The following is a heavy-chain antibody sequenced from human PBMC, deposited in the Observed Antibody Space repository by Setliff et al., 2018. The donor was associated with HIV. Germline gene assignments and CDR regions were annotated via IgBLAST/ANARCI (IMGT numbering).Heavy chain of an antibody. V-gene: IGHV3-23*01. CDR2: ISGSGGST. CDR3: ARGMLVVVISTPDY. Sequence: GGSLRLSCAASGFTFSIYAMSWVRQAPGKGLEWVSAISGSGGSTYYADSVKGRFTISRDKSKNTLYLEMNSLSAEDTAVYYCARGMLVVVISTPDYWGQGTLVTVSS. D-gene: IGHD3-22*01. J-gene: IGHJ4*02. CDR1: GFTFSIYA.